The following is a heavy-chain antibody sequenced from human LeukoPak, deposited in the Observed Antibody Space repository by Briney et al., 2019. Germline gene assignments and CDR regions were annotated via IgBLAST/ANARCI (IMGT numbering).Heavy chain of an antibody. CDR1: GGSISGGGYY. CDR2: IYQSGST. D-gene: IGHD2-2*01. Sequence: PSQTLSLTCTVSGGSISGGGYYWSCIRQPPGKGLEWIGYIYQSGSTYYNPSLKSRVTISADRSKNQFSLKLTSVTAADTAVYYCARESSDAFDIWGQGTMVTVSS. V-gene: IGHV4-30-2*01. J-gene: IGHJ3*02. CDR3: ARESSDAFDI.